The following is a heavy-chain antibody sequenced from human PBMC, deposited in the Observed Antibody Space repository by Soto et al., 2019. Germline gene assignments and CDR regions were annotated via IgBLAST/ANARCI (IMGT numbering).Heavy chain of an antibody. CDR3: ARSYDFWSGYHNYYYYYGMDV. Sequence: SETLSLTCTVSGGSIGSYYWSWIRQPPGKGLEWIGYIYYSGSTNYNPSLKSRVTISVDTSKNQFSLKLSSVTAADTAVYYCARSYDFWSGYHNYYYYYGMDVWGQGTTVTVSS. CDR2: IYYSGST. J-gene: IGHJ6*02. D-gene: IGHD3-3*01. CDR1: GGSIGSYY. V-gene: IGHV4-59*01.